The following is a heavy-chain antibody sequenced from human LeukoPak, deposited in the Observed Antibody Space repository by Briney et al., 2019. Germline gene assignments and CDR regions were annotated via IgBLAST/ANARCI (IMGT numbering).Heavy chain of an antibody. J-gene: IGHJ4*02. CDR2: ISSSSSYI. V-gene: IGHV3-21*01. CDR1: GSTFSSYS. Sequence: GGSLRLSCAASGSTFSSYSMNWVRQAPGKGLEWVSSISSSSSYIYYADSVKGRFTISRDNAKNSLYLQMNSLRAEDTAVYYCAKDQSRLAYYFDYWGQGTLVTVSS. CDR3: AKDQSRLAYYFDY.